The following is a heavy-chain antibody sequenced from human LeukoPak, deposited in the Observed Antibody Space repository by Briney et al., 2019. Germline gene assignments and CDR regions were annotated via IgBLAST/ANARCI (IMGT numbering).Heavy chain of an antibody. CDR1: GFTFSSYS. D-gene: IGHD3-3*02. Sequence: LRLSCAASGFTFSSYSMNWVRQDPGKGLEWIGEINHSGSTDYNPSLKSRVTISMDTSKNQFSLKLSSVTAADTAVYYCARHGGDGSIWAFDYWGQGTLVTVSS. V-gene: IGHV4-34*01. CDR3: ARHGGDGSIWAFDY. CDR2: INHSGST. J-gene: IGHJ4*02.